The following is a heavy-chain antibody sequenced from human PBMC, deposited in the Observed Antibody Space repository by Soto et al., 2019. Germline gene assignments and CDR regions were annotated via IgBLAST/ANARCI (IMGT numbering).Heavy chain of an antibody. Sequence: SQTLSLTCVISGDSVSSNSAAWNWIRQSPSRGLEWLGRTYYRSKWYNDYAVSVKSRITINPDTSKNQFSLQLHSVTPEDTAMYYCARGISSGWDLYYYFGMDVWGQGTTVSVSS. V-gene: IGHV6-1*01. J-gene: IGHJ6*02. CDR3: ARGISSGWDLYYYFGMDV. CDR1: GDSVSSNSAA. D-gene: IGHD6-19*01. CDR2: TYYRSKWYN.